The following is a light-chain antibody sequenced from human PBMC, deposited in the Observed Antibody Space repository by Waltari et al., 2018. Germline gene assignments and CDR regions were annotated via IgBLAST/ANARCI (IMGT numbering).Light chain of an antibody. Sequence: QSALTQPRSVSGSPGQSVTISCTGTRNDLLIYNHVSWYQQHPGTAPKLLIYDVTKRPPGVPDRSSASNSGTTASLTISGLQAEDEADYHCCSYAGSYTVVFGGGTKLTVL. J-gene: IGLJ2*01. CDR3: CSYAGSYTVV. CDR1: RNDLLIYNH. CDR2: DVT. V-gene: IGLV2-11*01.